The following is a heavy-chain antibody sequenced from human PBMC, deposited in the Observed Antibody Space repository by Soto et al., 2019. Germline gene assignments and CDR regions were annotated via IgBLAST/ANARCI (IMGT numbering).Heavy chain of an antibody. CDR1: GFTFSSYA. CDR2: ISYDGSNK. CDR3: ASEEQQLKRKTYYYYGMDV. V-gene: IGHV3-30-3*01. Sequence: PGGSLRLSCAASGFTFSSYAMHWVRQAPGKGLEWVAVISYDGSNKYYADSVKGRFTISRDNSKNTLYLQMNSLRAEDTAVYYCASEEQQLKRKTYYYYGMDVWGQGTTVTVSS. J-gene: IGHJ6*02. D-gene: IGHD6-13*01.